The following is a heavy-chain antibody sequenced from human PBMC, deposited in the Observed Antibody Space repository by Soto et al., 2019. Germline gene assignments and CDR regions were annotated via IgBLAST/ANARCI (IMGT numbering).Heavy chain of an antibody. CDR3: ARHGTYDILTGYPSYDYYYMDV. D-gene: IGHD3-9*01. J-gene: IGHJ6*03. CDR2: IYYSGST. V-gene: IGHV4-59*08. Sequence: SETLSLTCTVSGGSISSYYWSWIRQPPGKGLEWIGYIYYSGSTNYNPSLKSRVTISVDTSKNQFSLKLSSVTAADTAVYYCARHGTYDILTGYPSYDYYYMDVWGKGTTVTVSS. CDR1: GGSISSYY.